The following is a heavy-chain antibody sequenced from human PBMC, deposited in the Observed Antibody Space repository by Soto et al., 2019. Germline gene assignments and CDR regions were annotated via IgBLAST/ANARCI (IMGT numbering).Heavy chain of an antibody. D-gene: IGHD3-16*01. CDR2: MYYSGGS. CDR3: VRSGHSFGGVM. V-gene: IGHV4-59*01. Sequence: QVQLQEWGPGLVKPSETLSLTCTVSGASMNNYYGSWVRQPPGKGLEWIGYMYYSGGSNSNPSLKGRVTISVDTSKYQISLKLTSVTAADTAVYYCVRSGHSFGGVMWGQGTLVTVSS. CDR1: GASMNNYY. J-gene: IGHJ4*02.